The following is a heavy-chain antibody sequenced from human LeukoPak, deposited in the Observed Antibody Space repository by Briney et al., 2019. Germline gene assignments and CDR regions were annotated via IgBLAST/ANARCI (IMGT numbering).Heavy chain of an antibody. CDR1: GFTFSSYA. CDR3: AKVKSRDFDY. Sequence: GGSLRLSCAASGFTFSSYAMSWVRQAPGKGLEWVALIRYDGSNKYYADSVKGRFTISRDNSKNTLYLQMNSLRAEDTAVYYCAKVKSRDFDYWGQGTLVTVSS. V-gene: IGHV3-30*02. J-gene: IGHJ4*02. CDR2: IRYDGSNK.